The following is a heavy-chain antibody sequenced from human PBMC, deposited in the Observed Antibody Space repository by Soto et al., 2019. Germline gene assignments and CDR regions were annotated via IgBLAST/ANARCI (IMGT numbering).Heavy chain of an antibody. J-gene: IGHJ3*01. Sequence: QGQLQQSGPGLVKPSQTLSLTCAISGDSVSSDITSWNWIRQSPSRGLEWLGRTYYRSKWFHDYAASVKSRITINPDTYKNQFSLELNSMTPEDTAVYYCARGKALDVWGQGTVVTVSS. CDR1: GDSVSSDITS. D-gene: IGHD3-10*01. CDR2: TYYRSKWFH. CDR3: ARGKALDV. V-gene: IGHV6-1*01.